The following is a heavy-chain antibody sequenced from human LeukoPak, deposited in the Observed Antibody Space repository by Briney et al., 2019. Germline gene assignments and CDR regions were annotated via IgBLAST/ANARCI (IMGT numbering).Heavy chain of an antibody. V-gene: IGHV1-2*02. J-gene: IGHJ5*02. Sequence: ASVKVSCKASGYTFIGYYMHWVRQAPGQGLDWMGWINPNSGGTNYAQKFQGRVTMTRDTSISTAYMELSRLRSDDTAVYYCARDFSDYGDLNWFDPWGQGTLVTVSS. CDR1: GYTFIGYY. CDR3: ARDFSDYGDLNWFDP. CDR2: INPNSGGT. D-gene: IGHD4-17*01.